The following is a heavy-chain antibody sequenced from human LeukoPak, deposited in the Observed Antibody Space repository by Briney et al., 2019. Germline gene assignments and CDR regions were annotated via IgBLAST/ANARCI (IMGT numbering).Heavy chain of an antibody. V-gene: IGHV4-39*01. CDR2: IHYSGNT. J-gene: IGHJ4*02. CDR1: GGSTSSSNYY. D-gene: IGHD3-3*01. CDR3: ARLGAGPTYYDFWSGYSSFYFDY. Sequence: SETLSLTCTVSGGSTSSSNYYWGWIRQPPGKGLEWIGGIHYSGNTYYNPSLKSRVTISVDTSKNQFSLRLSSVTAADTAVYYCARLGAGPTYYDFWSGYSSFYFDYWGQGTLVTVSS.